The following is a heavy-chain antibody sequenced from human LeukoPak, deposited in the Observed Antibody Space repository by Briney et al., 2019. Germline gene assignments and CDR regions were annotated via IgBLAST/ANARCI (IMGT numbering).Heavy chain of an antibody. CDR3: TTGPYDYGSGTYYH. Sequence: GGSLRLSCAASGFTFSSAWMSWVRQAPGKGLEWVGRIKSKTDGGTTDYAAPGKGRFTISRDDSKNTLYVQMNSLKTEDTAVYYCTTGPYDYGSGTYYHWGQGTLVTVSS. D-gene: IGHD3-10*01. CDR2: IKSKTDGGTT. J-gene: IGHJ4*02. V-gene: IGHV3-15*01. CDR1: GFTFSSAW.